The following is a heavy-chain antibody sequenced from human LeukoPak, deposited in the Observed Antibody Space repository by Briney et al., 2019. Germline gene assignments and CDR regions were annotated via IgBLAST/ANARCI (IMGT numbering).Heavy chain of an antibody. CDR2: IIPIFGTA. CDR1: GGTFSSYA. D-gene: IGHD3-22*01. V-gene: IGHV1-69*06. J-gene: IGHJ5*02. Sequence: SVKVSCKASGGTFSSYAISWVRQAPGQGLEWMGGIIPIFGTANYAQKFQGRVTITADKSTSTAYMELSSLRSEDTAVYYCARAGGDYYDSSGYYRTKNNWFDPWGQGTLVTVSS. CDR3: ARAGGDYYDSSGYYRTKNNWFDP.